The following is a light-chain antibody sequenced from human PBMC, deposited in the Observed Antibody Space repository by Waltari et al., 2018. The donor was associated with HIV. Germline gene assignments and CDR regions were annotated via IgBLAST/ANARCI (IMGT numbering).Light chain of an antibody. Sequence: DIQMTQSPSSVSASVGDRVTITCRASQDVATWLAWTQQRPGEAPRLLIYAASALQTGGPSRFSGDGSETDFTLTISNLQPEDFATYYCQQAYDFPPTFGQGTKVE. CDR2: AAS. CDR3: QQAYDFPPT. J-gene: IGKJ1*01. V-gene: IGKV1-12*01. CDR1: QDVATW.